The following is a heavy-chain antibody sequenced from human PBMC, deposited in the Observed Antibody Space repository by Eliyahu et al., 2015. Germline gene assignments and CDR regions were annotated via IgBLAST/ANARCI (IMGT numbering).Heavy chain of an antibody. D-gene: IGHD6-19*01. CDR1: GSSFTDYW. J-gene: IGHJ4*02. V-gene: IGHV5-51*01. Sequence: EVQLVQSGAELXKPXEXLKISCKGSGSSFTDYWVGWVRQMPGKGLEWMGIIYPGDSDTRYSPSFQGQVTISVDKSITTAYLQWSSLKASDTAMYYCARLDRGWYGGNYFDYWGQGILVTVSS. CDR2: IYPGDSDT. CDR3: ARLDRGWYGGNYFDY.